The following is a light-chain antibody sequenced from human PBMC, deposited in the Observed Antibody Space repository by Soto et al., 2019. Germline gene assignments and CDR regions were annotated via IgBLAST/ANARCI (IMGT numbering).Light chain of an antibody. CDR1: SSDIGDYNH. CDR3: SSFTSSNTYV. V-gene: IGLV2-14*01. J-gene: IGLJ1*01. Sequence: QSVLTQPASVSGSPGQSMTISCTGASSDIGDYNHVSWFQHHPGKAPKLMIYEVSNRPSGVSNRFSGSKSGNTASLTISGLQAEDEADYYCSSFTSSNTYVFGTGTKVTVL. CDR2: EVS.